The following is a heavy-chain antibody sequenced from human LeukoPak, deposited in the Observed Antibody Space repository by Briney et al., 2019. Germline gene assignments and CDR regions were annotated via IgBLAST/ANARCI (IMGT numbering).Heavy chain of an antibody. D-gene: IGHD6-19*01. CDR2: IYTSGST. Sequence: PSETLSLTCTVSGGSISSYYWSWIRQPAGKGLEWIGRIYTSGSTNYNPSLKSRVTMSVDTSKNQFSLKLSSVTAADTAVYYCAGDEYSSGWFDAFDNWGQGTMVTVSS. CDR1: GGSISSYY. V-gene: IGHV4-4*07. J-gene: IGHJ3*02. CDR3: AGDEYSSGWFDAFDN.